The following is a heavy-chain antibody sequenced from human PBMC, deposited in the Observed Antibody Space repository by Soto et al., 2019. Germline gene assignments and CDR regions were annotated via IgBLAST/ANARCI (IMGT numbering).Heavy chain of an antibody. CDR3: ASGVPPGYSSSWYNYYYYYGMDV. D-gene: IGHD6-13*01. J-gene: IGHJ6*02. CDR2: IIPIFGTA. CDR1: GGTFSSYA. V-gene: IGHV1-69*01. Sequence: QVQLVQSGAEVKKPGSSVKVSCKASGGTFSSYAISWVRQAPGQGLEWMGGIIPIFGTANYAQKSQGRVTITADESTSTAYMELSSLRSEDTAVYYCASGVPPGYSSSWYNYYYYYGMDVWGQGTTVTVSS.